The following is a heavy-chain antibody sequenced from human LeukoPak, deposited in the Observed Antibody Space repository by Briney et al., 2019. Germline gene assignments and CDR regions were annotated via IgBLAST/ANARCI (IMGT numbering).Heavy chain of an antibody. J-gene: IGHJ4*02. CDR3: AKESSRDGYNSFFDY. CDR1: GFTFSSYA. CDR2: ISGSGGST. Sequence: GGSLKLSCAASGFTFSSYAMSWVRQAPGKGLEWVSAISGSGGSTYYADSVKGRFTISRDNSKNTLYLRMNSLRAEDTAVYYCAKESSRDGYNSFFDYWGQGTLVTVSS. D-gene: IGHD5-24*01. V-gene: IGHV3-23*01.